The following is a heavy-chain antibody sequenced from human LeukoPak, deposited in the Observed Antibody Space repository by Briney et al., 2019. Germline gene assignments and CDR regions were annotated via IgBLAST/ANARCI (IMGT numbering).Heavy chain of an antibody. CDR1: GFTFSSYA. V-gene: IGHV3-23*01. J-gene: IGHJ5*02. D-gene: IGHD2-8*01. CDR2: ISGSGGST. CDR3: AKDPAFMLYGISWFDP. Sequence: PGGSLRPSCTASGFTFSSYAVSWVRQAPGKGLEWVSAISGSGGSTYYADSVKGRFTISRDNPKNTLYLQMNSLRAEDTAVYYCAKDPAFMLYGISWFDPWGQGTLVTVSS.